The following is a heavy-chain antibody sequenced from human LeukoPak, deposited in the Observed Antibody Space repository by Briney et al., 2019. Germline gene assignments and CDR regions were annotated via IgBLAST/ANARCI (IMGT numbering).Heavy chain of an antibody. J-gene: IGHJ6*02. V-gene: IGHV4-34*01. Sequence: SETLSLTCAVYGGSFSGYYWSWFRQPPGKGLEWIGEINHSGSTNYNPSLKSRVTISVDTSKNQFSLKLSSVTAADTAVYYCASFGVDYYGMDVWGQGTTVTVSS. CDR2: INHSGST. CDR1: GGSFSGYY. D-gene: IGHD3-10*01. CDR3: ASFGVDYYGMDV.